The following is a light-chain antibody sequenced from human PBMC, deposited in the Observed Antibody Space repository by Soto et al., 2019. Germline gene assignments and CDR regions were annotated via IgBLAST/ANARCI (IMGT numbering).Light chain of an antibody. J-gene: IGLJ2*01. CDR2: RDN. CDR3: AAWDDSLSAVV. V-gene: IGLV1-47*01. CDR1: SSNIGSNY. Sequence: QSVLTQPPSASGTPGQRVTISCSGSSSNIGSNYIYWYQQFPGTAPKLLIYRDNQRPPRVPDRFSGSKSGTSASLAISGLRSEDEADYYCAAWDDSLSAVVFGAGTKLTVL.